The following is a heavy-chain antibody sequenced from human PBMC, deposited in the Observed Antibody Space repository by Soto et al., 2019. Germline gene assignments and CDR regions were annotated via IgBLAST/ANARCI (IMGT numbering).Heavy chain of an antibody. D-gene: IGHD3-16*01. CDR1: GGTFSSYT. CDR3: ARSRRGEGYYYYMDV. CDR2: IIPILGIA. V-gene: IGHV1-69*02. J-gene: IGHJ6*03. Sequence: ASVKVSCKASGGTFSSYTISWVRQAPGQGLEWMGRIIPILGIANYAQKFQGRVTITADKSTSTAYMELSSLRSEDTAVYYCARSRRGEGYYYYMDVWGKGTTVTVSS.